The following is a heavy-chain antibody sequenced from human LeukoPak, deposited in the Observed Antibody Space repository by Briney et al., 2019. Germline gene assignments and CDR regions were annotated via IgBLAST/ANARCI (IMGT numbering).Heavy chain of an antibody. Sequence: HSVGSLRLSCAASGFTFSSYGMHWVRQAPGKGLERVAFIRYDGSNKYYADSVKGRFTISRDNSKNTLYLQMNSLRAEDTAVYYCAYLPYDILTGSGPYYFDYWGQGTLVTVSS. J-gene: IGHJ4*02. D-gene: IGHD3-9*01. CDR1: GFTFSSYG. CDR3: AYLPYDILTGSGPYYFDY. CDR2: IRYDGSNK. V-gene: IGHV3-30*02.